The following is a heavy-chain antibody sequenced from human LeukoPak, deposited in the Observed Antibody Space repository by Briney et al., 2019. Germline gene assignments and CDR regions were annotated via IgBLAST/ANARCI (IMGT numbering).Heavy chain of an antibody. Sequence: PGGSLRLSCAASGFTFSSYEMNWVRQAPGKGLEWVSYISSSGSTIYYADSVKGRFTISRDNAKNSLYLQMNSLRAEDTALYYCARQTGWQQLSEWGQGTLVTVSS. CDR2: ISSSGSTI. CDR3: ARQTGWQQLSE. J-gene: IGHJ4*02. D-gene: IGHD6-13*01. V-gene: IGHV3-48*03. CDR1: GFTFSSYE.